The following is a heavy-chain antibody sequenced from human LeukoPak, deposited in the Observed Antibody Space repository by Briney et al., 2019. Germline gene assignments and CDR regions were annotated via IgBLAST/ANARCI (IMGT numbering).Heavy chain of an antibody. CDR3: ASHGLIAVAGTEGAFDI. J-gene: IGHJ3*02. CDR2: INPSGDTT. D-gene: IGHD6-19*01. CDR1: GFTFTTYF. V-gene: IGHV1-46*01. Sequence: GASVKVSCKASGFTFTTYFMHWVRQAPGQGLEWMGKINPSGDTTTYAQKFQGRITMTRDTSTSTVYMELSSLRSEDTAVYYCASHGLIAVAGTEGAFDIWGQGTMVTVSS.